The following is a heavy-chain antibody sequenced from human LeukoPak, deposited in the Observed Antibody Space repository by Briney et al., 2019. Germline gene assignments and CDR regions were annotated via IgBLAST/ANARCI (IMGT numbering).Heavy chain of an antibody. CDR3: AKDLDIGAAGYYFDY. CDR1: GFTFSSYG. J-gene: IGHJ4*02. V-gene: IGHV3-30*18. CDR2: ISYVGNNK. Sequence: PGGSLSLSCAASGFTFSSYGMHWVRQAPAKGLEWVAVISYVGNNKYYADSVKGRFTISRDNSKNTLYLQMNSLRPEDTAVYYCAKDLDIGAAGYYFDYWGQGTLVTVSS. D-gene: IGHD6-13*01.